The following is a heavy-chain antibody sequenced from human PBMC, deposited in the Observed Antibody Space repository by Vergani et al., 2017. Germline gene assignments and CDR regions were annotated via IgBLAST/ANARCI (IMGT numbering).Heavy chain of an antibody. CDR1: GGSISSGGYY. Sequence: QVQLQESGPGLVKPSQILYLTCTVSGGSISSGGYYWSWIRQDPGKGLEGIGYIYYSGSTYYNPSLKSRFTISVDTSKNQFSLKLSSVTAADTAVDYCARGGPGYNWFDPWGQATLVTVSS. D-gene: IGHD3-10*01. CDR3: ARGGPGYNWFDP. CDR2: IYYSGST. J-gene: IGHJ5*02. V-gene: IGHV4-31*03.